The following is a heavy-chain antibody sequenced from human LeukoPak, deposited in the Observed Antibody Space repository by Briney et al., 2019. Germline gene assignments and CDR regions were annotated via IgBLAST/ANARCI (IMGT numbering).Heavy chain of an antibody. Sequence: GRSLRLSCAASGFTFSTYGMHWVRQTPGKGLEWVAVMSYDGSNIYYGDSVKGRFTISRDNSKNTLYLQMNNLRVEDTALYYCAKVTPGSTARKSGLDYWGQGILVTVSS. CDR1: GFTFSTYG. CDR2: MSYDGSNI. D-gene: IGHD2-21*02. J-gene: IGHJ4*02. CDR3: AKVTPGSTARKSGLDY. V-gene: IGHV3-30*18.